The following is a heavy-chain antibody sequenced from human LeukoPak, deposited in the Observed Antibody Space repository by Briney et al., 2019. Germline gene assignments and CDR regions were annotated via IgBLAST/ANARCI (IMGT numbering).Heavy chain of an antibody. V-gene: IGHV4-59*01. Sequence: PSETLSLTCTVSGGSINNYYWSWIRQSPGKGLEWIGHIYSSGNTDYNSSLKSRVPISVDTSKSQFSLRLSSVTATDTAVYYCARLRWQLVGPYFDYWGQGVLVTASS. D-gene: IGHD1-26*01. CDR3: ARLRWQLVGPYFDY. CDR1: GGSINNYY. CDR2: IYSSGNT. J-gene: IGHJ4*02.